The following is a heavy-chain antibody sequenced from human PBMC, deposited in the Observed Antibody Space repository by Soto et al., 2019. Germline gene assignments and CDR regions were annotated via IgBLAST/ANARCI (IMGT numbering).Heavy chain of an antibody. D-gene: IGHD3-16*01. J-gene: IGHJ4*02. Sequence: QVLLLQSGAEVKTPGASVKVSCKASGYTFTGHYMHWVRQAPGQGLEWMGWINTTSGGTNYAQEFRDSVTMTRDTSASTSYMELTTLRSDDTAVYYCAKDASQTFGSIFHYDDWGQGTLVTVSS. CDR2: INTTSGGT. V-gene: IGHV1-2*02. CDR1: GYTFTGHY. CDR3: AKDASQTFGSIFHYDD.